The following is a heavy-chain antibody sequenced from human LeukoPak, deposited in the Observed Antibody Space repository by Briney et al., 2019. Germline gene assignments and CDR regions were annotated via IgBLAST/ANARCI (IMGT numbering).Heavy chain of an antibody. V-gene: IGHV3-9*01. Sequence: GRSLRLSCAASGFTFDDYAMHWVRQAPGKGLEWVSGISWNSGSIGYADSVKGRFTISRDNAKNSLYLQMNSLRAEDTALYYCAKANCSSTSCYGNFDYWGQGTLVTVSS. CDR3: AKANCSSTSCYGNFDY. CDR2: ISWNSGSI. D-gene: IGHD2-2*01. J-gene: IGHJ4*02. CDR1: GFTFDDYA.